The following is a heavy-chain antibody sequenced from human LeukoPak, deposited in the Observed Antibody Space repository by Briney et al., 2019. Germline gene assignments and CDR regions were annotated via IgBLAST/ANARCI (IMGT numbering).Heavy chain of an antibody. CDR3: ARVAYCSSTSCQPAGGMDV. Sequence: GRSLRLSCAASGFTFSSYAMHWDRQAPGKGLEWVAVISYDGSNKYYADSVKGRFTISRDNSKNTLYLQMNSLRAEDTAVYYCARVAYCSSTSCQPAGGMDVWGQGTTVTVSS. V-gene: IGHV3-30-3*01. D-gene: IGHD2-2*01. J-gene: IGHJ6*02. CDR2: ISYDGSNK. CDR1: GFTFSSYA.